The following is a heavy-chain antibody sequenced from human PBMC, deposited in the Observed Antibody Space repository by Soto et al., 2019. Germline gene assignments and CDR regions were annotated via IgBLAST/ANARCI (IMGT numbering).Heavy chain of an antibody. D-gene: IGHD6-13*01. CDR1: GYTFTGYY. Sequence: ASVKVSCKASGYTFTGYYMHWVRQAPGQGLEWMGWINPNSGGTNYAQKFQGWVTMTGDTSISTAYMELSRLRSDDTAVYYCARDRYSSSWYYYYGMDVWGQGTTVTVSS. V-gene: IGHV1-2*04. CDR2: INPNSGGT. CDR3: ARDRYSSSWYYYYGMDV. J-gene: IGHJ6*02.